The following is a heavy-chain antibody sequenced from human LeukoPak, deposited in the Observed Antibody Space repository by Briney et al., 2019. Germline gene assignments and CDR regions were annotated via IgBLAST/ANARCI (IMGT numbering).Heavy chain of an antibody. CDR2: ISAYNGNT. D-gene: IGHD2-15*01. J-gene: IGHJ4*02. V-gene: IGHV1-18*01. CDR1: GYTFTSYG. Sequence: ASVKVSCKASGYTFTSYGISWVRQAPGQGLEWMGWISAYNGNTNYAQKLQGRVTMTRDMSTSTVYMELSSLRSEDTAVYYCAREDSKGRWDYWGQGTLVTVSS. CDR3: AREDSKGRWDY.